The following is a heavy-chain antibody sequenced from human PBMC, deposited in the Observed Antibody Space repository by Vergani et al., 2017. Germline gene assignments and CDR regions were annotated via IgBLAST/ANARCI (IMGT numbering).Heavy chain of an antibody. D-gene: IGHD2-2*01. CDR2: ISWNSGAV. Sequence: EVDLVESGGGLAQPGGSLRLSCEASGITFWKFGMHWVRQGPGKGLEWVSGISWNSGAVDYADSVRGRFTISRDNAKNSLFLEMNSLRFEDTAVYYCARDYVVPAAKVYYYYYMDVWGKGTTVTVSS. V-gene: IGHV3-9*01. CDR3: ARDYVVPAAKVYYYYYMDV. J-gene: IGHJ6*03. CDR1: GITFWKFG.